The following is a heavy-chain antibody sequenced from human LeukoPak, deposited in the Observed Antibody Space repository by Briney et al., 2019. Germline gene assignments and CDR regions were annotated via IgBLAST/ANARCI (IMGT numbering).Heavy chain of an antibody. CDR2: IIPMFETT. D-gene: IGHD4-11*01. J-gene: IGHJ6*03. CDR1: GGTFSSNA. CDR3: AIYSNYRFYYYYYMDV. Sequence: SVKVSCKASGGTFSSNAISWVRQAPGQGLEWMGGIIPMFETTNYAQKFQGRVTITANGSTSTAYMELSSLRSEDTAVYYCAIYSNYRFYYYYYMDVWGKGTTATVSS. V-gene: IGHV1-69*01.